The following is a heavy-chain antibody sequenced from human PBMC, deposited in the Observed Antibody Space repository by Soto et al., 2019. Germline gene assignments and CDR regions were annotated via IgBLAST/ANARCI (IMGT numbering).Heavy chain of an antibody. CDR1: GFTFSSYA. D-gene: IGHD2-15*01. Sequence: EVQLLESGGGVVQPGGSLRLSCAASGFTFSSYAMSCVRQAPWKGLEWVAAISGSGGSTYYADSVKGRFTISRDNSKNTLYLQMNSLRAEDTAVYYCAKDSPDIVVVVAATNWFDPWGQGTLVTVSS. CDR3: AKDSPDIVVVVAATNWFDP. J-gene: IGHJ5*02. CDR2: ISGSGGST. V-gene: IGHV3-23*01.